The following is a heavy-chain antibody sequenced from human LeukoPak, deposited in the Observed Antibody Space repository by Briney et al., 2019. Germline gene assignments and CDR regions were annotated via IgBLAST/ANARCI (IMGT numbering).Heavy chain of an antibody. Sequence: SETLSLACSVSGGSITSHFWSWIRQPPGKGLEWIGYIHYSGSTNYNPSLKSRVTISPDASKNQLFLKLNSVTAADTAVYYCARLVWLGESPGSWFDSWGQGTLVTVSS. V-gene: IGHV4-59*11. CDR1: GGSITSHF. CDR3: ARLVWLGESPGSWFDS. D-gene: IGHD3-10*01. CDR2: IHYSGST. J-gene: IGHJ5*01.